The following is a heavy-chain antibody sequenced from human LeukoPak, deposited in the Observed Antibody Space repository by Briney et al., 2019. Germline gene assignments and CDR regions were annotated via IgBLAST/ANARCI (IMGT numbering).Heavy chain of an antibody. V-gene: IGHV4-59*08. CDR1: GGSISSYY. D-gene: IGHD3-9*01. CDR3: ARVYDDILTGYYGSWFDP. Sequence: SETLSLTCTVSGGSISSYYWSWIRQPPGKGLEWIGYIYYSGSTNYNPSLKSRVTISVDTSKNQFSLKLSSVTAADTAVYYCARVYDDILTGYYGSWFDPWGQGTLVTVSS. J-gene: IGHJ5*02. CDR2: IYYSGST.